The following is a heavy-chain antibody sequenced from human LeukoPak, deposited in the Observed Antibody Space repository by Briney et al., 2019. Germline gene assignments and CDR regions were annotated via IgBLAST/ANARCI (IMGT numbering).Heavy chain of an antibody. CDR1: GFTFSSYA. D-gene: IGHD6-6*01. CDR2: ISGSGGST. CDR3: ATGLGAARHTSSFDY. Sequence: SGGSLRLSCAASGFTFSSYAMSWVRQAPGKGLEWVSAISGSGGSTYYADSVKGRFTISRDNSKNTLYLQMNSLRAEDTAVYYCATGLGAARHTSSFDYWGQGTLVTVSS. V-gene: IGHV3-23*01. J-gene: IGHJ4*02.